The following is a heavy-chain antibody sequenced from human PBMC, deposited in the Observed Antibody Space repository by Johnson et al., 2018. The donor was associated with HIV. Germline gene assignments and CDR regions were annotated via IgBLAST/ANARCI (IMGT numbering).Heavy chain of an antibody. J-gene: IGHJ3*02. V-gene: IGHV3-30*02. D-gene: IGHD4-17*01. Sequence: QVQLVESGGDVVQRRGSLRLSCAAFGFNFSSNGMYWVRQAPGKGLEWVAFIRFDGSSQFYADSVKGRFPISRDNSENTLYLQMNSLRTEDTAVYYCAKDRGPMVTIDAFDMWGQGTMVTVAS. CDR2: IRFDGSSQ. CDR1: GFNFSSNG. CDR3: AKDRGPMVTIDAFDM.